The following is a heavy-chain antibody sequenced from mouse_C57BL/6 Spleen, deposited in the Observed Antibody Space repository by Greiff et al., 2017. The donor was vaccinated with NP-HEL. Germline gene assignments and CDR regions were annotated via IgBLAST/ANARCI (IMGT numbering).Heavy chain of an antibody. D-gene: IGHD1-1*01. CDR1: GYTFTDYN. J-gene: IGHJ1*03. V-gene: IGHV1-22*01. CDR2: INPNNGGT. Sequence: VQLKQSGPELVKPGASVKMSCKASGYTFTDYNMHWVKQSHGKSLEWIGYINPNNGGTSYNQKFKGKATLTVNKSSSTAYMELRSLTSEDSAVYYCARDTTVVATPRYFDVWGTGTTVTVSS. CDR3: ARDTTVVATPRYFDV.